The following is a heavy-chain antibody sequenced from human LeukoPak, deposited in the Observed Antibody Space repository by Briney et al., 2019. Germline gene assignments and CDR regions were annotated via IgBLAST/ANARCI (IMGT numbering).Heavy chain of an antibody. J-gene: IGHJ4*02. Sequence: QPGGSLRLSCAASGFTFSSNAMSWVRQAPGKGLEWVSAISGSGGNTYYADSVKGRFTVSRDNSKDTLYLHMNSLRADDTAVYYCAKLVGPTCYWGQGTLVTVSS. D-gene: IGHD1-26*01. CDR1: GFTFSSNA. CDR3: AKLVGPTCY. CDR2: ISGSGGNT. V-gene: IGHV3-23*01.